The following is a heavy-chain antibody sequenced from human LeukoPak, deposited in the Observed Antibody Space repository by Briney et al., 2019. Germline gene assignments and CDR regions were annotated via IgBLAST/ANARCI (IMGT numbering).Heavy chain of an antibody. CDR2: TNHSGSP. D-gene: IGHD3-16*01. Sequence: SETLCLTCAVYGGSFSDYYWTWIRQPPGKGLEWIGETNHSGSPNNNPSLKSRVSISFDTSKNQFSLKLTSVTAADTAVYYCGSRRTAMFGVIKGPIDYWGQGTLVTVSS. V-gene: IGHV4-34*01. CDR3: GSRRTAMFGVIKGPIDY. J-gene: IGHJ4*02. CDR1: GGSFSDYY.